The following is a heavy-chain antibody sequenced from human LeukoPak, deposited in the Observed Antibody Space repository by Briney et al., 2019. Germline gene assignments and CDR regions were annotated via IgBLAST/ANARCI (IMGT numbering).Heavy chain of an antibody. V-gene: IGHV4-59*08. CDR2: IYYTGRT. Sequence: TSETLSLTCTVFGGSISTYYWSWIRQPPGKGLEWIGYIYYTGRTNYNPSLKSRVTISVDTSKNQFSLELTSVTAADTAVYYCARVSGGIMYWSSMDVWGKGTTVIVFS. CDR3: ARVSGGIMYWSSMDV. J-gene: IGHJ6*03. D-gene: IGHD2-8*02. CDR1: GGSISTYY.